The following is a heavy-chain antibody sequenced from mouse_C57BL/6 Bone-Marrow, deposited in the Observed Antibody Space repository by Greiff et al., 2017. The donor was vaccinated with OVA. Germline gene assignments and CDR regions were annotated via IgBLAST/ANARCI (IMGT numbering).Heavy chain of an antibody. CDR3: ARPIYYDYDGFAY. CDR2: ISSGSSTI. V-gene: IGHV5-17*01. D-gene: IGHD2-4*01. Sequence: EVKVVGSGGGLVKPGGSLKLSCAASGFTFSDYGMHWVRQAPEKGLEWVAYISSGSSTIYYADTVKGRFTISRDNAKNTLFLQMTSLRSEDTAMYYCARPIYYDYDGFAYWGQGTLVTVSA. J-gene: IGHJ3*01. CDR1: GFTFSDYG.